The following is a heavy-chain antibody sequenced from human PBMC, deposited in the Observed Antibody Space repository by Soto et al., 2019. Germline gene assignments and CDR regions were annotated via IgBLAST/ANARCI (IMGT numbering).Heavy chain of an antibody. CDR2: VNHRGSS. V-gene: IGHV4-34*01. CDR3: ARYQWNPGAFDP. Sequence: QVQLQQWGAGLLKPSETLSLTCAVYGGSLSDYYWNWLRQPPGKGLEWIGEVNHRGSSSYNPSLKSRVDISVDTAMTQFSLKLRPVTAADTAVYYCARYQWNPGAFDPWGPGTPVIVSS. CDR1: GGSLSDYY. D-gene: IGHD1-20*01. J-gene: IGHJ5*02.